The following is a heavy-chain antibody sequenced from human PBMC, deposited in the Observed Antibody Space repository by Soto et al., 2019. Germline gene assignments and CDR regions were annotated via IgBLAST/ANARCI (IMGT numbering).Heavy chain of an antibody. CDR3: ARHEADGYSYGYYYYYGMDV. Sequence: GESLKISCKGSGYSFTIYWISWVRQMPGKGLEWMGRIDPSDSYTNYSPSFQGHVTISADKSISTAYLQWSSLKASDTAMYYCARHEADGYSYGYYYYYGMDVWGQGTTVTVSS. CDR2: IDPSDSYT. V-gene: IGHV5-10-1*01. J-gene: IGHJ6*02. D-gene: IGHD5-18*01. CDR1: GYSFTIYW.